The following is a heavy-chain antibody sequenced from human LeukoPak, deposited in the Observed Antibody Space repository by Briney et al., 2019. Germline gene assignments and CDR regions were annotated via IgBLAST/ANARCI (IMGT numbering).Heavy chain of an antibody. J-gene: IGHJ3*01. Sequence: GEPLKISCEASGFNFNNYWVGWVRQMPGKGLEWMGIIYPGDSDTRYSPSFLGQVTISADKSTRIAYLQWSSLKASDTAMYYCARQSRGDSSGYPLDDAFDVWGQGSVVTVSS. CDR2: IYPGDSDT. D-gene: IGHD3-22*01. CDR3: ARQSRGDSSGYPLDDAFDV. V-gene: IGHV5-51*01. CDR1: GFNFNNYW.